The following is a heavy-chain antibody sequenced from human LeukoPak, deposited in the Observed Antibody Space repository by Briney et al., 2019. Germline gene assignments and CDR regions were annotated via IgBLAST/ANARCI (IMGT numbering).Heavy chain of an antibody. CDR1: GFTFSSDG. Sequence: GGSLRLSCAASGFTFSSDGMHWVRQAPGKGLEWVAVISYDGSSKYYADSVRGRFTISRDNSKNTLYLQMNNLRGEDTAVYYCAKDRSSTWSLDFWGQGTLVTVSS. CDR3: AKDRSSTWSLDF. V-gene: IGHV3-30*18. CDR2: ISYDGSSK. J-gene: IGHJ4*02. D-gene: IGHD6-13*01.